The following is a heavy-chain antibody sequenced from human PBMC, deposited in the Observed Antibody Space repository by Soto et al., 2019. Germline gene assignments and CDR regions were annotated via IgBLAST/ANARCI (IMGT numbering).Heavy chain of an antibody. J-gene: IGHJ6*02. D-gene: IGHD1-1*01. CDR2: IRDYNGNT. V-gene: IGHV1-18*01. CDR3: ARDLTTMDV. CDR1: GYTFTSYG. Sequence: QVQLVQSGAEVKKPGASVKVSCKASGYTFTSYGISWVRQAPGQGLEWMGWIRDYNGNTNYTQKRQGKVTMTTDTATNTAHMEMRSLGCDETAVDYCARDLTTMDVWDQGTRVTVSS.